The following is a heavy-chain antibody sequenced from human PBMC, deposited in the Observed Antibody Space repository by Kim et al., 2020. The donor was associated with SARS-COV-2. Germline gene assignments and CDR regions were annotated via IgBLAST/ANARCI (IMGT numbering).Heavy chain of an antibody. Sequence: SQTLSLTCDISGVSVSSNSAAWNWIRQSPSRGLEWLGRTYYRSKWYTDYALSVKGRITINPDTSKNPFSLQLNSVTPETTAVYYCARDRQRAGTGVDYWGQGTLVTVSS. J-gene: IGHJ4*02. CDR2: TYYRSKWYT. D-gene: IGHD6-19*01. V-gene: IGHV6-1*01. CDR3: ARDRQRAGTGVDY. CDR1: GVSVSSNSAA.